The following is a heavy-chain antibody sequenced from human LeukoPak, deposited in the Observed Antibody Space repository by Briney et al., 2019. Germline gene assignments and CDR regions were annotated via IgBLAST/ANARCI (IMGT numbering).Heavy chain of an antibody. CDR2: IYYSGST. Sequence: SQTLSLTCTVSGGSISSGDYYWSWIRQPPGKGLEWIGYIYYSGSTYYNPSLKSRVTISVDTSKNQFSLKLSSVTAADTAVYYCARSPDWNWVFDYWGQGTLVTVSP. CDR3: ARSPDWNWVFDY. V-gene: IGHV4-30-4*01. J-gene: IGHJ4*02. CDR1: GGSISSGDYY. D-gene: IGHD1-7*01.